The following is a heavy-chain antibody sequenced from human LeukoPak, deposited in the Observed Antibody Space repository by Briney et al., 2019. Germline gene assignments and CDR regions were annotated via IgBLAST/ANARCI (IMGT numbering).Heavy chain of an antibody. J-gene: IGHJ4*02. Sequence: ASETLSLTCTVSGDSISSYYWTWIRLPPGKGPEWIGYIYTSGSTNSNPSLKSRVTISVDTSKNQISLKLSSVTAADTAIYYCARRGRHYDILSGYYYGHYFDSWGQGTLVTVSS. CDR2: IYTSGST. CDR3: ARRGRHYDILSGYYYGHYFDS. CDR1: GDSISSYY. D-gene: IGHD3-9*01. V-gene: IGHV4-4*09.